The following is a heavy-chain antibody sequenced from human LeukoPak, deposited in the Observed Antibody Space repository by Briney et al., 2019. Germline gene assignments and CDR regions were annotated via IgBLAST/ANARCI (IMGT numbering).Heavy chain of an antibody. CDR2: ISYSGST. V-gene: IGHV4-59*08. J-gene: IGHJ4*02. CDR1: GXSISSYY. D-gene: IGHD3-22*01. CDR3: ARHGSDYSFDY. Sequence: ASETLSLTWTVSGXSISSYYWSWIRQPPGKGLEWIVYISYSGSTNYNPSLKSRVTISVDTSKNQFSLKLRSVTAADTAVYYCARHGSDYSFDYWGQGTLVTVSS.